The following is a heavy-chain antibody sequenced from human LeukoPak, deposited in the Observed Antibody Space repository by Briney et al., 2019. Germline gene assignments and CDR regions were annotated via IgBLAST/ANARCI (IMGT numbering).Heavy chain of an antibody. J-gene: IGHJ4*02. V-gene: IGHV3-21*01. CDR2: ISSSSSYI. CDR1: GFTLSSYS. Sequence: GGSLRLSCAASGFTLSSYSMNWVRQAPGKGLEWVSSISSSSSYIYYADSVKGRFTISRDNAKNSLYLQMNSLRAEDTAVYYCARALSKLYCSGGSCFRFFDYWGQGTLVTVSS. D-gene: IGHD2-15*01. CDR3: ARALSKLYCSGGSCFRFFDY.